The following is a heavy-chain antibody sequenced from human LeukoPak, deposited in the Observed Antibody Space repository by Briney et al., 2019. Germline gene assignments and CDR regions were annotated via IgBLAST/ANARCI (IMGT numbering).Heavy chain of an antibody. CDR3: ARGRGGYPDY. J-gene: IGHJ4*02. CDR2: ISSSSSYI. V-gene: IGHV3-21*01. Sequence: GGSLRLSCAASGFTLSSYSMNWVRQAPGKGLEWVSSISSSSSYIYYADSVKGRFTISRDNAKNSLYLQMNSLRAEDTAVYYCARGRGGYPDYWGQGTLVTVSS. D-gene: IGHD3-16*01. CDR1: GFTLSSYS.